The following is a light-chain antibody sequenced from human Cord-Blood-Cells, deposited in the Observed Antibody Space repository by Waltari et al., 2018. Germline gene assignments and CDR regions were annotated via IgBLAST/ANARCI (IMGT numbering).Light chain of an antibody. V-gene: IGLV2-14*03. Sequence: QSALTQPASVSGSPGQSITISCTGTSSDVGGYNYVPWYQQHPGKAPKLMIYDVSNRPSGVSNRFSGSKSGNTASLTISGLQAEDEADYDCSSYTSSSTPYVFGTGTKVTVL. CDR1: SSDVGGYNY. CDR2: DVS. J-gene: IGLJ1*01. CDR3: SSYTSSSTPYV.